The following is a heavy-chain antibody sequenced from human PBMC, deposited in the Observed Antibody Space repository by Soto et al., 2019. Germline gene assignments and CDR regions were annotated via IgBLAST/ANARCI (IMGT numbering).Heavy chain of an antibody. Sequence: QVQLVESGGGVVQPGRSLRLSCAASGFTFSSYGMHWVRQAPGKGLEWVAVISYDGSNKYYADSVKGRFTISRDNSKNTLYLQMNSLRAEDTAVYYCAKGGNIGPWDGTYYFDYWGQGTLVTVSS. D-gene: IGHD1-26*01. CDR1: GFTFSSYG. CDR2: ISYDGSNK. J-gene: IGHJ4*02. V-gene: IGHV3-30*18. CDR3: AKGGNIGPWDGTYYFDY.